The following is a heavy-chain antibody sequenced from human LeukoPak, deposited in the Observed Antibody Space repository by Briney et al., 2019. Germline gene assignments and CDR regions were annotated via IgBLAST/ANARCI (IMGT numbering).Heavy chain of an antibody. V-gene: IGHV4-4*02. J-gene: IGHJ4*02. D-gene: IGHD2-15*01. CDR3: ARGGYCSGGSCYSTGGRWYY. CDR1: GGSISSSNW. CDR2: IYHSGST. Sequence: PSGTLSLTCAVSGGSISSSNWWSWVRQPPGKGLEWIGEIYHSGSTNYNPSLKSRVTISVDTSKNQFSLKLSSVTAADTAVYYCARGGYCSGGSCYSTGGRWYYWGQGTLVTVSS.